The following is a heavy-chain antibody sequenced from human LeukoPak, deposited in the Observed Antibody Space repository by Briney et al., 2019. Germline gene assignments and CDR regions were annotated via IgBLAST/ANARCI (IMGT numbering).Heavy chain of an antibody. CDR2: INWNGGST. CDR3: ARRVRYDSSGYFFDY. Sequence: GGSLRLSCAASGFTFDDYGMSWVRQAPGKGLEWVSGINWNGGSTGYADSVKGRFTISRDNPKNSLYLQMNSLRAEDTALYYCARRVRYDSSGYFFDYWGQGTLVTVSS. D-gene: IGHD3-22*01. J-gene: IGHJ4*02. CDR1: GFTFDDYG. V-gene: IGHV3-20*04.